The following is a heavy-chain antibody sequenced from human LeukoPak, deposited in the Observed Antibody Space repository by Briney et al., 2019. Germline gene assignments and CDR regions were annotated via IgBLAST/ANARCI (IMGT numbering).Heavy chain of an antibody. CDR1: GGSISSGSYY. V-gene: IGHV4-61*02. CDR2: IYTSGST. CDR3: ARHPGDY. Sequence: SETLSLTCTVSGGSISSGSYYWSWIRQPAGKGLEWIGRIYTSGSTNYNPSLKSRVTISVDTSKNQFSLKLSSVTAADTAVYYCARHPGDYWGQGTHVTVSS. J-gene: IGHJ4*02.